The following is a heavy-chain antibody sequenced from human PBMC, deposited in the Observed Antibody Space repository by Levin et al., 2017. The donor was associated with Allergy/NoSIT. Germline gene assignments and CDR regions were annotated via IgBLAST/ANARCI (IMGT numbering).Heavy chain of an antibody. CDR1: GFTFSNAW. CDR2: IKGKNDGGTT. Sequence: GGSLRLSCAASGFTFSNAWMSWVRQAPGKGLEWVGRIKGKNDGGTTDYAPPVKGSFTISRDDSKNTLYLQMNSLKIEDTAVYYCTTDDYYDSSGYKAAFDCWGQGTVATVSS. D-gene: IGHD3-22*01. CDR3: TTDDYYDSSGYKAAFDC. V-gene: IGHV3-15*01. J-gene: IGHJ4*02.